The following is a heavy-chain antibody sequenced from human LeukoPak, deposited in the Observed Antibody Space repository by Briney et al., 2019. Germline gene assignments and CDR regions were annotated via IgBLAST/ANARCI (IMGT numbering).Heavy chain of an antibody. CDR3: AKVQRTGTTPGEFDY. CDR2: INWDGNTI. V-gene: IGHV3-20*04. J-gene: IGHJ4*02. CDR1: GFIFDDYD. Sequence: GRSLRLSCAASGFIFDDYDMNWVRQAPGKGLEWVSHINWDGNTIGYGDSVKGRFTISRDNAKNSLYLQMNSLRAEDTALYYCAKVQRTGTTPGEFDYWGQGTLVTVSS. D-gene: IGHD1-1*01.